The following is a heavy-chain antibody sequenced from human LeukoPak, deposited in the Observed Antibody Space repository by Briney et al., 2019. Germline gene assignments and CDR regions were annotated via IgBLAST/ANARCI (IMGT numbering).Heavy chain of an antibody. J-gene: IGHJ4*02. CDR3: ATVGYDNYGSMRLDY. Sequence: SVKVSCKASGGAFSSYAISWVRQAPGQGLEWMGRIIPIFGTANYAQKFQGRVTITTDESTSTAYMELSSLRSEDTAVYYCATVGYDNYGSMRLDYWGQGTLVTVSS. V-gene: IGHV1-69*05. D-gene: IGHD3-10*01. CDR1: GGAFSSYA. CDR2: IIPIFGTA.